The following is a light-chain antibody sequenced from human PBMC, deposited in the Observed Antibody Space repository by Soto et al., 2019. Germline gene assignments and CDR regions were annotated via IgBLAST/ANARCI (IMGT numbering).Light chain of an antibody. V-gene: IGLV3-21*02. CDR1: KIGSKS. CDR2: DDS. Sequence: SYELTQPPSVSVAPWQTARIPGGVNKIGSKSVHWYQQKPGQAPVLVVYDDSDRPSGISERFSGSNSGQTATLTISRVEGGDEADYYCQVWDRPSDHSFYVFGGGTKVTVL. J-gene: IGLJ1*01. CDR3: QVWDRPSDHSFYV.